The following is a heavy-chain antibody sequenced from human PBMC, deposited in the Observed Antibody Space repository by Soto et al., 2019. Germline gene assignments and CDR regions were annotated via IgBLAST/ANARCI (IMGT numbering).Heavy chain of an antibody. D-gene: IGHD6-13*01. CDR3: ARDEAAAVAFGPYYYYGIDV. CDR2: ISSSSSTI. Sequence: EVQLVESGGGLVQPGGSLRLSCAASGFTFSSYSMHWVRQAPGKGLEWVSYISSSSSTIYYADSVKGRFTISRDNAKNPLYRQMNSLRDADTAVYYCARDEAAAVAFGPYYYYGIDVWGQGTTVNGSS. J-gene: IGHJ6*02. CDR1: GFTFSSYS. V-gene: IGHV3-48*02.